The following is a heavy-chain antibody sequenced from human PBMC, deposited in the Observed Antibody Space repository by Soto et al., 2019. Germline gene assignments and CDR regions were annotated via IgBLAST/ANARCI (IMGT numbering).Heavy chain of an antibody. Sequence: ASVKVSCKASGYTFTSYGISWVRQAPGQGLEWMGWISAYNGNTNYAQKLQGRVTMTTDTSTSTAYMELRSLRSDDTAVYYCARMGLIAAAGTTYYYYGMDVWGQGTMVTVSS. CDR3: ARMGLIAAAGTTYYYYGMDV. J-gene: IGHJ6*02. D-gene: IGHD6-13*01. CDR1: GYTFTSYG. CDR2: ISAYNGNT. V-gene: IGHV1-18*01.